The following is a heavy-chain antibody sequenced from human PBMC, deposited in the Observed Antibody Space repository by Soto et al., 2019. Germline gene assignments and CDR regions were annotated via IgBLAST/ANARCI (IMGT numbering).Heavy chain of an antibody. V-gene: IGHV3-30*18. J-gene: IGHJ4*02. Sequence: PGASLRLSCAASGFTFSSYGMHWVRQAPGKGLEWVAVISYDGSNKYYADSVKGRFTISRDNSKNTLYLQMNSLRAEDTAVYYCAKDYSGSIDYWGQGTLVTVSS. CDR2: ISYDGSNK. CDR1: GFTFSSYG. CDR3: AKDYSGSIDY. D-gene: IGHD1-26*01.